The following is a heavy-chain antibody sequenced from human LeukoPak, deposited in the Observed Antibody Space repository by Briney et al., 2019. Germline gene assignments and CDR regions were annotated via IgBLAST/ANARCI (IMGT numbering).Heavy chain of an antibody. CDR3: ARERVATIDY. CDR2: ISSSGSTI. D-gene: IGHD5-12*01. CDR1: GFTFSSYE. Sequence: GGSLRLSCAASGFTFSSYEMNWVRQAPGQGLEGVSYISSSGSTIYYADSVKGRFTISRDNAKNSLYLQMHSLRAEDTAVYYCARERVATIDYWGQGTLVTLSS. V-gene: IGHV3-48*03. J-gene: IGHJ4*02.